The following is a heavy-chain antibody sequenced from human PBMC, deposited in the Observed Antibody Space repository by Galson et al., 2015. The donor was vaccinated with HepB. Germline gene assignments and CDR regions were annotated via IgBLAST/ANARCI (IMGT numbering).Heavy chain of an antibody. CDR1: GFTFSSYA. CDR2: ISYDGSNK. CDR3: ARGGGIVVVTAMLSY. J-gene: IGHJ4*02. D-gene: IGHD2-21*02. V-gene: IGHV3-30*04. Sequence: SLRLSCAASGFTFSSYAMHWVRQAPGKGLEWVAVISYDGSNKYYADSVKGRFTISRDNSKNTLYLQMNSLRAEDTAVYYCARGGGIVVVTAMLSYWGQGTLVTVSS.